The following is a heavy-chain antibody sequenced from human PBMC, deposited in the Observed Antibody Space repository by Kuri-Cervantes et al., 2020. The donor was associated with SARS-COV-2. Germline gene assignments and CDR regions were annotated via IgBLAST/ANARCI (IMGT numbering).Heavy chain of an antibody. CDR3: ARDGGLHEGYSYGYIDY. V-gene: IGHV4-4*07. CDR2: IYTSGST. J-gene: IGHJ4*02. D-gene: IGHD5-18*01. Sequence: SETLSLTCTVSGGSISSYYWSWIRQPAGKGLEWIGRIYTSGSTNYNPSLKSRVTMSVDTSKNQFSLKLSSVTAADTAVYYCARDGGLHEGYSYGYIDYWGRGTLVTVSS. CDR1: GGSISSYY.